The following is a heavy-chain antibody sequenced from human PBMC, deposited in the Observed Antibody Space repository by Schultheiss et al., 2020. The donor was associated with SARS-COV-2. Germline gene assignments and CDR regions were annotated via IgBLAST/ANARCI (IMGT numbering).Heavy chain of an antibody. CDR2: INHSGST. V-gene: IGHV4-34*01. CDR1: GGSFSGYY. J-gene: IGHJ4*02. D-gene: IGHD3-3*01. CDR3: ATELIRSLDRDY. Sequence: SETLSLTCAVYGGSFSGYYWSWIRQPPGKGLEWIGEINHSGSTNYNPSLKSRVTTSVDTSKNQFSLKLSSVTAADTAVYYCATELIRSLDRDYWGQGTLVTVSS.